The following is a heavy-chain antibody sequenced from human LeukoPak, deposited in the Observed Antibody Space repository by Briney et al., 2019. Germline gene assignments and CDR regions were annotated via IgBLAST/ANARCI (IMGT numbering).Heavy chain of an antibody. Sequence: PSETLSLTCTVSGGSISSYYWSWIRQPPGKGLEWIGEINHSGSTNYNPSLKSRVTISVDTSKNQFSLKLSSVTAADTAVYYCARGGYSYGRRYNWFDPWGQGTLVTVSS. V-gene: IGHV4-34*01. D-gene: IGHD5-18*01. J-gene: IGHJ5*02. CDR1: GGSISSYY. CDR2: INHSGST. CDR3: ARGGYSYGRRYNWFDP.